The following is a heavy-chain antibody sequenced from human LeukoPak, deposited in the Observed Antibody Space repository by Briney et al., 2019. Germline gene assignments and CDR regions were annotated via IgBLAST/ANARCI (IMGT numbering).Heavy chain of an antibody. CDR2: ITSSSDST. D-gene: IGHD4-17*01. Sequence: PGGSLRLSCAASGFSFSKFSMNWVRQAPGKGLEWISYITSSSDSTYYADSVKGRFTISRDNAKNSLYLQMDSLRAEDTAVYYCARVIGSYGDSAYWGQGTLVTVSS. J-gene: IGHJ4*02. CDR1: GFSFSKFS. V-gene: IGHV3-48*04. CDR3: ARVIGSYGDSAY.